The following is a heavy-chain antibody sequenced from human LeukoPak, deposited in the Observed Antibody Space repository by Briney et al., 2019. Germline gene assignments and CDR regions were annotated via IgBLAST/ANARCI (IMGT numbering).Heavy chain of an antibody. CDR1: GGSISSGGYY. V-gene: IGHV4-31*03. J-gene: IGHJ6*03. CDR2: IYYSGST. D-gene: IGHD3-10*01. CDR3: ARADSANYYDSGRYFNYFYMDV. Sequence: PSQTLSLTCTVSGGSISSGGYYWSWIRQHPGKGLEWIGYIYYSGSTYYNPSLKSRVTISVDTSKNQFSLKLTSVTAADTAVYFCARADSANYYDSGRYFNYFYMDVWGRGTTVTVSS.